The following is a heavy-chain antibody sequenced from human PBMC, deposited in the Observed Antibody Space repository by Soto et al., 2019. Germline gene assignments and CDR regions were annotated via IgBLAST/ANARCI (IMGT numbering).Heavy chain of an antibody. CDR2: ISYDGSNK. CDR1: GFTFSSYG. CDR3: AKEGMEQWLVRNAFDI. D-gene: IGHD6-19*01. J-gene: IGHJ3*02. Sequence: PGGSLRLSCAASGFTFSSYGMHWVRQAPGKGLEWVAVISYDGSNKYYADSVKGRFTISRDNSKNTLYLQMNSLRAEDTAVYYCAKEGMEQWLVRNAFDIWGQGTMVTVSS. V-gene: IGHV3-30*18.